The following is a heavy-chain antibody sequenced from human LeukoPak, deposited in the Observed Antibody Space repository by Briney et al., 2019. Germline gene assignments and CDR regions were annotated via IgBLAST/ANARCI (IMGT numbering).Heavy chain of an antibody. J-gene: IGHJ3*02. CDR1: GGSISSHY. V-gene: IGHV4-59*11. CDR2: IYYSGGT. Sequence: SETLSLTCTVSGGSISSHYWSWIRQPPGKGLEWIGYIYYSGGTNYNPSLNSRVTMSVDTPKNQFSLKLSSVTAADTAFYYCARGDTRGNDIWGQGTMVTVSS. D-gene: IGHD1-26*01. CDR3: ARGDTRGNDI.